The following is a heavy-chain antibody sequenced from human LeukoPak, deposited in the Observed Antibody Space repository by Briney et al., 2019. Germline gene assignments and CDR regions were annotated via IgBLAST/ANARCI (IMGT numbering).Heavy chain of an antibody. CDR1: GGSINSHY. CDR2: IYYTGKI. Sequence: SETLSLICAVSGGSINSHYWGWIRQPPGKGLQWIGDIYYTGKINYNPSLKSRVTITLDTSKDHLSLNLTSVLAADTAIYYCVRPGTGCNYFDYWGQGILVTVSS. D-gene: IGHD2-8*02. V-gene: IGHV4-59*08. J-gene: IGHJ4*02. CDR3: VRPGTGCNYFDY.